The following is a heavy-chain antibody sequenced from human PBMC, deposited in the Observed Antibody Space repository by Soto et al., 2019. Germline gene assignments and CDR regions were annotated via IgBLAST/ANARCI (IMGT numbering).Heavy chain of an antibody. V-gene: IGHV4-59*12. Sequence: SETLSLTCTVSGGSISSYYWSWIRQPPGKGLEWIGYIYYSGSTNYNPSLKSRVTISVDTSKYQLSLKLSSVTAADTAVYYCARETYGDYVGYFDPWGQGTLVTVSS. D-gene: IGHD4-17*01. CDR1: GGSISSYY. J-gene: IGHJ5*02. CDR3: ARETYGDYVGYFDP. CDR2: IYYSGST.